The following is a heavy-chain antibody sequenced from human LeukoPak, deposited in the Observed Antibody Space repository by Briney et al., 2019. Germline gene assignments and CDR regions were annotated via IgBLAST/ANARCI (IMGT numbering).Heavy chain of an antibody. CDR2: ISSSSSYI. D-gene: IGHD2-15*01. Sequence: GGSLRLSCAASGFTFSSYSMNWVRQAPGKGLEWVSSISSSSSYIYYADSVKGRFTISRDNAKNSLYLQMNSLRAEDTAVYYCTTARYCSGGSCYLGHGYWGQGTLVTVSS. CDR3: TTARYCSGGSCYLGHGY. V-gene: IGHV3-21*03. J-gene: IGHJ4*02. CDR1: GFTFSSYS.